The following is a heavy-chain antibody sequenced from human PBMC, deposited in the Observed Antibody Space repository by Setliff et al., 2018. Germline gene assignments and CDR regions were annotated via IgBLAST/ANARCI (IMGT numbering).Heavy chain of an antibody. CDR3: ARAGKYQMQYSDY. D-gene: IGHD2-2*01. J-gene: IGHJ4*02. Sequence: GASVKVSCKASGGTFSSYAISWVRQAPGQGLEWMGGIIPIFGTENYAQKCQGRVTITADESTSTAYMELRSLRSDDTAVYYCARAGKYQMQYSDYWGQGTLVTVSS. CDR1: GGTFSSYA. CDR2: IIPIFGTE. V-gene: IGHV1-69*13.